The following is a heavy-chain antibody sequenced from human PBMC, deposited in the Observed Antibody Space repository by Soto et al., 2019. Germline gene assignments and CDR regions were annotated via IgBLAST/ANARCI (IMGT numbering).Heavy chain of an antibody. Sequence: ASETLSLTCTVSGGSISTYYWSWIRQPPGKGLEWIGYIYYSGSTNYNPSLKSRVTISVDTSKNQFSLKLSSVTAADTAVYYCARHRLGIAVAGTSPWGQGTLVTVSS. D-gene: IGHD6-19*01. J-gene: IGHJ5*02. CDR2: IYYSGST. CDR1: GGSISTYY. V-gene: IGHV4-59*08. CDR3: ARHRLGIAVAGTSP.